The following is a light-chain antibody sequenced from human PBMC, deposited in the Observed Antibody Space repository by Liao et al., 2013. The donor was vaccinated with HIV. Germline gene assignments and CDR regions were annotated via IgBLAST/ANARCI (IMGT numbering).Light chain of an antibody. V-gene: IGLV3-1*01. CDR3: QAWDSSTFYV. Sequence: SYELTQPPSLSVSPGQTATISCSGHKLGDKFVSWYQHNPGQSPMLITYEDSKRPSGIPERFSGSNSGNTATLTISGTQAMDEADYYCQAWDSSTFYVFGTGTRVTVL. CDR2: EDS. J-gene: IGLJ1*01. CDR1: KLGDKF.